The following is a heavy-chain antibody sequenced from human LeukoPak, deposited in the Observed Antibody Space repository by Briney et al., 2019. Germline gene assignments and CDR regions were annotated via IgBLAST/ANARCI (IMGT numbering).Heavy chain of an antibody. V-gene: IGHV5-51*01. D-gene: IGHD3-22*01. CDR2: IYPGDSDT. Sequence: GESLKISCKGSGYSFTSYWIGWVRQMPGKGLEWMGIIYPGDSDTRYSPSFQGQVTISADKSISTAYLQWSSLKASDTAMYYCARVNYYDSSGYSHYGMDVWGQGTTVTVSS. J-gene: IGHJ6*02. CDR1: GYSFTSYW. CDR3: ARVNYYDSSGYSHYGMDV.